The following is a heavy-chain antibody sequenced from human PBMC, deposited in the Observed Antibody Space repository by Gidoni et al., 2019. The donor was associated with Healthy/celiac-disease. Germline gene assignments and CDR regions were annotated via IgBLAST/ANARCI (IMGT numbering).Heavy chain of an antibody. CDR3: ARGAISARGRLQSRGMDV. D-gene: IGHD4-4*01. J-gene: IGHJ6*02. Sequence: QVQLVQSRAEVKKPGSSVKVSFTASVYTFTSYDINWVRQATGQGLEWMGWMNPNSGNTGYAQKFQGRVTMTRNTSISTAYMELSSLRSEDTAVYYCARGAISARGRLQSRGMDVWGQGTTVTVSS. V-gene: IGHV1-8*01. CDR2: MNPNSGNT. CDR1: VYTFTSYD.